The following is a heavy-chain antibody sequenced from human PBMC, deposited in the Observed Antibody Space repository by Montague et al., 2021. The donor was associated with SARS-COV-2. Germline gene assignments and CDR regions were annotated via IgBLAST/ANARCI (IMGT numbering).Heavy chain of an antibody. D-gene: IGHD3-3*01. CDR1: GGSISSYY. CDR2: IYYSGST. Sequence: SETLSLTCTVSGGSISSYYWSWIRQPPGKGLEWIGYIYYSGSTNYNPSLKSRLTISVDTSKNQFSPKLSSVTAADTAVYYCARQRRYQLPITIFGVVMADAFDIWGQGTMVTVSS. J-gene: IGHJ3*02. V-gene: IGHV4-59*08. CDR3: ARQRRYQLPITIFGVVMADAFDI.